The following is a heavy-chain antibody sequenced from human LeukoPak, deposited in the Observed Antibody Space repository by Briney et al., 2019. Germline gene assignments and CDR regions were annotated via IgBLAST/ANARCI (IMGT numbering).Heavy chain of an antibody. CDR3: ASLGYCSSTSCYAFDI. Sequence: ASVKVSCKASGGTFSSYTISWVRQAPGQGLEWMGRIIPILGIANYAQKFQGRVTITADKSMSTAYMELSSLRSEDTAVYYCASLGYCSSTSCYAFDIWGQGTMVTVSS. CDR1: GGTFSSYT. J-gene: IGHJ3*02. V-gene: IGHV1-69*02. CDR2: IIPILGIA. D-gene: IGHD2-2*01.